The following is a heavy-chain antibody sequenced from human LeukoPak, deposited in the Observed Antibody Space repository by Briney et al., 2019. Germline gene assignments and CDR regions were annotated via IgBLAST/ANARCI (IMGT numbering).Heavy chain of an antibody. CDR3: AKVTADKSFDY. CDR1: GFTFSSYG. Sequence: GSLRLSCAASGFTFSSYGMHWVRQAPGKGLEWVAVISYGGSNKYYADSVKGRFTISRDNSKNTLYLQMNSLRAEDTAVYYCAKVTADKSFDYWGQGTLVTVSS. J-gene: IGHJ4*02. D-gene: IGHD3-9*01. V-gene: IGHV3-30*18. CDR2: ISYGGSNK.